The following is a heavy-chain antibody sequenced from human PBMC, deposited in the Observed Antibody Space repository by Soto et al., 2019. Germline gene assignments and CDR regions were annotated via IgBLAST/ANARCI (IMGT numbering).Heavy chain of an antibody. CDR2: IYHSGST. CDR1: GGSISSSNW. CDR3: ARLIPYYDILTGYGMDV. V-gene: IGHV4-4*02. J-gene: IGHJ6*02. D-gene: IGHD3-9*01. Sequence: SETLSLTCAVSGGSISSSNWWSWVRQPPGKGLEWIGEIYHSGSTNYNPSLKSRVTISVDKSKNQFSLKLSSVTAADTAVYYCARLIPYYDILTGYGMDVWGQGTTVTVSS.